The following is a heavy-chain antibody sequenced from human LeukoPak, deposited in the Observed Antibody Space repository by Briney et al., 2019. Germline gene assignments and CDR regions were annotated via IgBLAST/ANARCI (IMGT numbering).Heavy chain of an antibody. CDR1: GYTFTTYD. CDR2: MNPNSGDT. CDR3: ARAWGTGCFDP. Sequence: ASVEVSCKASGYTFTTYDINWVRQATGQGLERMGWMNPNSGDTGYAQKFQGRVSITRDTSISTAYMELSSLTSEDTAVYYCARAWGTGCFDPWGQGTLVTVSS. D-gene: IGHD1-1*01. J-gene: IGHJ5*02. V-gene: IGHV1-8*03.